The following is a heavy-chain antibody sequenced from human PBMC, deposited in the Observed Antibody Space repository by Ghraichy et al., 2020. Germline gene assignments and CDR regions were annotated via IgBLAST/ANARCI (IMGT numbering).Heavy chain of an antibody. CDR1: SGSFSGYY. Sequence: SETLSLTCAVYSGSFSGYYWSWIRQPPGKGLEWIGEINHSGSTNYNPSLKSRVTISVDTSKNQFSLKLSSVTAADTAVYYCARGRGYGGYRHFDYWGQGTLVTVSS. CDR3: ARGRGYGGYRHFDY. CDR2: INHSGST. D-gene: IGHD5-12*01. J-gene: IGHJ4*02. V-gene: IGHV4-34*01.